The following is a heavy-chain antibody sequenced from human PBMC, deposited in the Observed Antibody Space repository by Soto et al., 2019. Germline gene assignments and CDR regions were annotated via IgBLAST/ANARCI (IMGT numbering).Heavy chain of an antibody. J-gene: IGHJ3*02. Sequence: GGSLRLSCTASGFTFGDYAMSWFRQAPGKGLEWVGFIRSKAYGGTTEYAASVKGRFTISRDDSKSIAYLQMNSLKTEDTAVYYCTRGWGLQSGGDAFDIWGQGTMVTVSS. CDR1: GFTFGDYA. V-gene: IGHV3-49*03. CDR3: TRGWGLQSGGDAFDI. D-gene: IGHD1-26*01. CDR2: IRSKAYGGTT.